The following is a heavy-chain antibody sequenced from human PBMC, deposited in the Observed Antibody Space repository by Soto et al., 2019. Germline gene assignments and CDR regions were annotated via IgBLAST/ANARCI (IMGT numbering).Heavy chain of an antibody. D-gene: IGHD3-3*01. CDR2: IDWDDDK. Sequence: GSGPTLVNPPQTLTLTCTFSGFSLSTSGMRVSWIRQPPGKALEWLARIDWDDDKFYSTSLKTRLTISKDTSKNQVVLTMTNMDPVDTATYYCAAHLLEWDNWFDPWGQGTLVTVSS. J-gene: IGHJ5*02. V-gene: IGHV2-70*04. CDR3: AAHLLEWDNWFDP. CDR1: GFSLSTSGMR.